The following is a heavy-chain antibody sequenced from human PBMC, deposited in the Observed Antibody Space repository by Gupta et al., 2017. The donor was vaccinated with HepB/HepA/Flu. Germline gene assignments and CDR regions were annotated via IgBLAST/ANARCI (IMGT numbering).Heavy chain of an antibody. D-gene: IGHD2-15*01. V-gene: IGHV3-11*01. J-gene: IGHJ4*02. CDR2: ISDIGSNI. CDR1: GFTFSDYY. CDR3: ARDRLPPSGGFDF. Sequence: QVQLVESGGGLVKPGGSLRLSCVASGFTFSDYYMSWIRRAPGKGLEWVSYISDIGSNIYYADSVKGRFTISRDNAKKSLFLHMNSLRAEDTAVYYCARDRLPPSGGFDFWGQGTLVTVSS.